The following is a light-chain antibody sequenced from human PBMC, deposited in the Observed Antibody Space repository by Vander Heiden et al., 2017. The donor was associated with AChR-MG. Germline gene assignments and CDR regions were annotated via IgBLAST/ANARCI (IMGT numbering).Light chain of an antibody. V-gene: IGLV2-23*02. Sequence: QSALTHPASVSGYPGQSITISCTGTSNDVGSFKFVSWYQQVPGKAPKLIIYEVNKRPSGVSTRFSGSKSGDTASLTISGLQAEDEADYHCCSDAGRNTLGVFGSGTRVTGL. CDR1: SNDVGSFKF. CDR3: CSDAGRNTLGV. CDR2: EVN. J-gene: IGLJ1*01.